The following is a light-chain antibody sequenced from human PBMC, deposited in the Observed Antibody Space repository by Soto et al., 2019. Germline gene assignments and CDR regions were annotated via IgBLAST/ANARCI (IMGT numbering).Light chain of an antibody. CDR2: EVS. CDR1: SSDVGGYNY. V-gene: IGLV2-8*01. Sequence: ALTQPPSASGSTGQSVTISCTGTSSDVGGYNYVSWYQQHPGKAPKLMIYEVSKRPSGVPDRFSGSKSGNTASLTVSGLQAEDEADYYCSSYAGSNNYVFGTGTKVTVL. CDR3: SSYAGSNNYV. J-gene: IGLJ1*01.